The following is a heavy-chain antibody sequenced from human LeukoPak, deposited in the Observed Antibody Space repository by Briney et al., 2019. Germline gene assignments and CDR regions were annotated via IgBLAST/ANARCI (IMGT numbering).Heavy chain of an antibody. CDR1: GYTFTYNY. D-gene: IGHD3-22*01. J-gene: IGHJ4*02. Sequence: ASVKVSCKASGYTFTYNYIHWVRQAPGQGLEWMGRINPNSGGTNYAQKFQGRVTMTRDTSISTAYMELSRLRSDDTAVYYCASSGHYYDSSGPYYFDYWGQGTLVTVSS. CDR3: ASSGHYYDSSGPYYFDY. V-gene: IGHV1-2*06. CDR2: INPNSGGT.